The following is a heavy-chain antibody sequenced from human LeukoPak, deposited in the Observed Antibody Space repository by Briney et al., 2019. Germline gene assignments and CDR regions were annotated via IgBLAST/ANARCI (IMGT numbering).Heavy chain of an antibody. CDR2: LSWDDDK. D-gene: IGHD3-10*01. Sequence: SGPTLVNPTHTLTLTCTFSEFSLSTRGVGVGWIRQPPGKALEWLALLSWDDDKRYSPSLKSRLTTTKDTSKKQVVLTMSNMDPVDTATYYCAHSGILWFGEFTDGFDVWGQGTMVTVSS. V-gene: IGHV2-5*02. CDR1: EFSLSTRGVG. J-gene: IGHJ3*01. CDR3: AHSGILWFGEFTDGFDV.